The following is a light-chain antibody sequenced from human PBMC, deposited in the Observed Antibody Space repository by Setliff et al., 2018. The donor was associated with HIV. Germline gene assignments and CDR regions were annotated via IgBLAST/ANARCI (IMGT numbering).Light chain of an antibody. CDR3: CSNTGSNTYV. Sequence: QSVVTQPASVSGSPGQSITISCTGTSNDVGRYDLVSWYQQHPARAPKLMIYQATKRPSGVSNRFSGSKSGNTASLTISGLQAGDEADYYCCSNTGSNTYVFGTGTKVTVL. V-gene: IGLV2-23*01. CDR1: SNDVGRYDL. J-gene: IGLJ1*01. CDR2: QAT.